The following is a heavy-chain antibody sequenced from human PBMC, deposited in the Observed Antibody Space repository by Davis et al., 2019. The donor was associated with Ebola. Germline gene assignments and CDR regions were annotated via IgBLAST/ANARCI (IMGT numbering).Heavy chain of an antibody. D-gene: IGHD1-1*01. CDR3: AKDFVQYPSDDY. V-gene: IGHV3-11*04. Sequence: PGGSLRLSCAASGFTVSSNYMSWIRQAPGKGLEWVSYISSSGSTIYYADSVKGRFTISRDNSKNTLYLQMNSLRAEDTAVYYCAKDFVQYPSDDYWGQGTLVTVSS. CDR2: ISSSGSTI. J-gene: IGHJ4*02. CDR1: GFTVSSNY.